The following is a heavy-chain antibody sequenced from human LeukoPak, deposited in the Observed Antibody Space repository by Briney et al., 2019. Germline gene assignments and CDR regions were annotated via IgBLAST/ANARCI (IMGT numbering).Heavy chain of an antibody. D-gene: IGHD1-1*01. Sequence: GRSLRLSCAASGFTFNTYAMHWVRQAPGKGLEWVAVISYGGSTKYYADSVKGRFTISRDNSKNTVSLQMDSLRPEDTAVCYCARARGTTGTTRIAFDIWGKGTMVTVSS. CDR1: GFTFNTYA. V-gene: IGHV3-30-3*01. CDR3: ARARGTTGTTRIAFDI. CDR2: ISYGGSTK. J-gene: IGHJ3*02.